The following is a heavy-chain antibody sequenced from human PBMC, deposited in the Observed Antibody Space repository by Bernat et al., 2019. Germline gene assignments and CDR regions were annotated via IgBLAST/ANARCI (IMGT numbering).Heavy chain of an antibody. D-gene: IGHD3-3*01. J-gene: IGHJ4*02. CDR3: AKTYYDFWSGYSPPGY. V-gene: IGHV3-23*04. Sequence: EVQLVESGGGLVQPGGSLRLSCAASGFTFSSYAMSWVRQAPGKGLEWVSAISGSGGSTYYADSVKGRFTISRDNSKNTLYLQINSLRAEDTAVYYCAKTYYDFWSGYSPPGYWGQGTLVTVSS. CDR1: GFTFSSYA. CDR2: ISGSGGST.